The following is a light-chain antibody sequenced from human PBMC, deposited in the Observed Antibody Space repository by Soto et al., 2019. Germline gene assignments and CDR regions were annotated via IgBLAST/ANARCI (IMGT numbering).Light chain of an antibody. J-gene: IGKJ2*01. CDR2: GAS. CDR3: QQYGSSPYT. V-gene: IGKV3-20*01. CDR1: QSVSSSY. Sequence: EIVLTQSPGTLSLSPGARATLSCRASQSVSSSYLAWYQQKPGQAPRLLIYGASSRATGIPDRFSGSGSGTDFTFTISRLEPEDFAVYYCQQYGSSPYTFGQGTKLEIK.